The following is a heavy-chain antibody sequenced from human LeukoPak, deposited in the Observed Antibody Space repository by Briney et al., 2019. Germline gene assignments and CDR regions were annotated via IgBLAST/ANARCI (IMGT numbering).Heavy chain of an antibody. Sequence: GGSLRLSCAASGFTFSNAWMTWVRQAPGKGLEWVAVISYDGSNKYYADSVKGRFTISRDNSKNTLYLQMNSLRAEDTAVYYCARRFNGMDVWGQGTTVTVSS. J-gene: IGHJ6*02. CDR1: GFTFSNAW. CDR2: ISYDGSNK. CDR3: ARRFNGMDV. V-gene: IGHV3-30*03. D-gene: IGHD3-3*01.